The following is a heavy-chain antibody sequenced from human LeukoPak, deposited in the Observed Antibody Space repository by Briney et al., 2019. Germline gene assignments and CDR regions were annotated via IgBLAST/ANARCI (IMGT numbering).Heavy chain of an antibody. CDR2: IRKKPYGGTT. V-gene: IGHV3-49*04. J-gene: IGHJ4*02. CDR3: TRGYNIPFDH. D-gene: IGHD5-18*01. Sequence: GGSLRLSCTASGFTFGDYAMNWVRQAPGKGLEWVGFIRKKPYGGTTEYAASVKGRFTISRDDSKSIAYLQMNSLKTEDTAVYYCTRGYNIPFDHWGQGTLVTVSS. CDR1: GFTFGDYA.